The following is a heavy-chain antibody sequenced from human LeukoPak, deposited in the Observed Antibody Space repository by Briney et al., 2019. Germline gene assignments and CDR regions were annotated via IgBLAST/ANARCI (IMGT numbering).Heavy chain of an antibody. Sequence: GGSLRLSCAASGFTSSSYAMSWVRQAPGKGLEWVSAIRGSGGRTHYADSVKGRFTISRDNSKNTLYLQMNSLRAEDTAVYYCAKTGLLAYYYDSSGYSDYRGQGTLVTVSS. J-gene: IGHJ4*02. CDR3: AKTGLLAYYYDSSGYSDY. CDR1: GFTSSSYA. CDR2: IRGSGGRT. V-gene: IGHV3-23*01. D-gene: IGHD3-22*01.